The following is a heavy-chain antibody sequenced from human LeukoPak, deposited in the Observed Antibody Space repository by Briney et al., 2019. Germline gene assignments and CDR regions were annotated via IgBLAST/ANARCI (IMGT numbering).Heavy chain of an antibody. CDR1: GGSISSYY. CDR2: IYYSGNT. J-gene: IGHJ3*02. Sequence: SETLSLTCTVSGGSISSYYWSWIRQPPGKGLEWIGYIYYSGNTNYNPSLKSRVTISVDTSKNQFSLKLRSVTAADTAVYYCARRDYTTFAAFDIWGQGTMVTVSS. V-gene: IGHV4-59*08. CDR3: ARRDYTTFAAFDI. D-gene: IGHD2/OR15-2a*01.